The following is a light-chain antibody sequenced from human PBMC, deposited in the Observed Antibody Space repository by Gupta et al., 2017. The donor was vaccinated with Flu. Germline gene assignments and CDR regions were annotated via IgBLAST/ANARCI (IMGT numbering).Light chain of an antibody. CDR2: DVT. CDR3: SSQEGRVTYV. Sequence: QSTPTQPRSVSGSPGQSVTISCTGSSNDVGGSNRVSWYQQRPGKAPKLILYDVTERPSGVPDRVSGTKSGNTASLTIAGLQADDEADDDCSSQEGRVTYVFGTGTTVT. V-gene: IGLV2-11*01. J-gene: IGLJ1*01. CDR1: SNDVGGSNR.